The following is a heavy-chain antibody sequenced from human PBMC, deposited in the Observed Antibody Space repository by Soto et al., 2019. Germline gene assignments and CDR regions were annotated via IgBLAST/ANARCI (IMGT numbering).Heavy chain of an antibody. D-gene: IGHD6-19*01. Sequence: QVQLVQSGAEVKKPGSSVKVSCKTSGGTFSTHVIGWVRQAPGQGLEWMGGIVPKFGTTNYAHKFKGRVKSTADESTSTAYMEVSRLTSEDTAVYYCVRGGSDNSGWYIWFDPRGQGTLVTVSS. J-gene: IGHJ5*02. CDR3: VRGGSDNSGWYIWFDP. CDR1: GGTFSTHV. V-gene: IGHV1-69*01. CDR2: IVPKFGTT.